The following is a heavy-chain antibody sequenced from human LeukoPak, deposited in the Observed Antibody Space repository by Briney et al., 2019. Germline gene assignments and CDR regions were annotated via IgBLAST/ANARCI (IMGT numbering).Heavy chain of an antibody. D-gene: IGHD2-15*01. Sequence: GGSLRLSCAASGFTFSSYSMNWVRQAPGKGLEWVSSIRSSSSYIYYADSVKGRFTISRDNAKNSLYLQMNSLRAEDTAVYYCANSQALTVWGQGTMVTVSS. V-gene: IGHV3-21*01. CDR1: GFTFSSYS. CDR3: ANSQALTV. CDR2: IRSSSSYI. J-gene: IGHJ3*01.